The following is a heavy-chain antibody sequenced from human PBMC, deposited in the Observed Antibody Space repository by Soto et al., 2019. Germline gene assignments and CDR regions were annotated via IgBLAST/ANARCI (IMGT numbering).Heavy chain of an antibody. J-gene: IGHJ4*02. CDR1: GGTFSSYT. V-gene: IGHV1-69*02. CDR3: ARHYGHYNGGY. D-gene: IGHD4-17*01. Sequence: QVQLVQSGAEVKKPGSSVKVSCKASGGTFSSYTINWVRQAPGQGLEWMGRIIPILGIANYAQKFQGRVTITADKSTSTAYMELSSLRSEDTAVYYCARHYGHYNGGYWGQGTLVTVSS. CDR2: IIPILGIA.